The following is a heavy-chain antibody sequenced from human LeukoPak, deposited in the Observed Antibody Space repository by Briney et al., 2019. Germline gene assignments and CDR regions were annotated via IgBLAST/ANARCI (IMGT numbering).Heavy chain of an antibody. J-gene: IGHJ4*02. CDR2: IVVGSGNT. Sequence: SVKVSCKASGFTFTSSAMQWVRQARGQRLEWIGWIVVGSGNTNYAQKFQGRVTITKDMSTSTAYMELSSLRSEDTAVYYCAAATPSKEPIAAAGTGDYWGQGTLVTVSS. CDR1: GFTFTSSA. V-gene: IGHV1-58*02. D-gene: IGHD6-13*01. CDR3: AAATPSKEPIAAAGTGDY.